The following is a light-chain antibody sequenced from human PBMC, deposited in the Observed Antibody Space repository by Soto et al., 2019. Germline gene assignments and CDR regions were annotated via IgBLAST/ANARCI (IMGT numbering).Light chain of an antibody. V-gene: IGLV2-14*01. CDR1: SSDVGGYNY. Sequence: LTQPASVSGSPGQSITISRTGTSSDVGGYNYVSWYQQHPGKAPKLMIYDVSNRPSGVSNRFSGSKSGNTASLTISGLQADDEAAYYCSSYTSSSTLYVFGPGTKVPV. CDR2: DVS. CDR3: SSYTSSSTLYV. J-gene: IGLJ1*01.